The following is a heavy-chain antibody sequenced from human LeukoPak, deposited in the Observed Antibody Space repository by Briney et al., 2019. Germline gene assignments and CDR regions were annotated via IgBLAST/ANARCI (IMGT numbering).Heavy chain of an antibody. J-gene: IGHJ4*02. CDR3: ASQSSGWYPTYYFDY. V-gene: IGHV3-53*01. CDR2: IYSGGST. CDR1: GFTVSSNY. Sequence: GGSLRLSCAASGFTVSSNYMGWVRQAPGKGLEWVSVIYSGGSTYYADSVKGRFTISRDNSKNTLYLQMNSLRAEDTAVYYCASQSSGWYPTYYFDYWGQGTLVTVSS. D-gene: IGHD6-19*01.